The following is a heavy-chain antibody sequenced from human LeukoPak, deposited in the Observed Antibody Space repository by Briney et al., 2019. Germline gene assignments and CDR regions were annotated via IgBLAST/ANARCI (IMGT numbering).Heavy chain of an antibody. D-gene: IGHD3-22*01. CDR3: AKDRPNYYHDNGHYYRRGGDC. CDR1: GFTFSIYA. J-gene: IGHJ4*02. CDR2: TSSGGELT. V-gene: IGHV3-23*01. Sequence: GGSLRLSCSASGFTFSIYAMSWVRQGTGKGLEWVSSTSSGGELTFYADSVKGRFTISRDNSKNTLYLQMNSLRAEDTAVYYCAKDRPNYYHDNGHYYRRGGDCWGQGTLVTVSS.